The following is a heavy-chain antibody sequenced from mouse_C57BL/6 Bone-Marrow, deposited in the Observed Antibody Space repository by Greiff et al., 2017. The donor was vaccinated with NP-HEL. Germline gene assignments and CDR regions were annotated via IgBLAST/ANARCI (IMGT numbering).Heavy chain of an antibody. Sequence: LQESGPELVKPGASVKISCKASGYTFTDYYINWVKQRPGQGLEWIGWIFPGSGSTYYNEKFKGKATLTVDKSSSTAYMLLSSLTSEDSAVLFCARTPTVVALRAMDYWGQGTSVTVSS. V-gene: IGHV1-75*01. CDR3: ARTPTVVALRAMDY. J-gene: IGHJ4*01. D-gene: IGHD1-1*01. CDR2: IFPGSGST. CDR1: GYTFTDYY.